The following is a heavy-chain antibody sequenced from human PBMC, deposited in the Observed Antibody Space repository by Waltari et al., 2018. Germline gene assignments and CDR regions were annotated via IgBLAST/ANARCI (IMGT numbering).Heavy chain of an antibody. CDR3: ATSYSWNGLEY. CDR1: GYFFPTYV. CDR2: LSPFSGQT. V-gene: IGHV1-18*01. J-gene: IGHJ4*01. D-gene: IGHD1-26*01. Sequence: QIHLVQSGPETQTPVASVKVSCKTSGYFFPTYVISWVRQAPGQGLEWVGWLSPFSGQTHYAQKFQDRVAMTADTAAATAYMELKSLRSDDTAFYYCATSYSWNGLEYWGHGTLVTVFS.